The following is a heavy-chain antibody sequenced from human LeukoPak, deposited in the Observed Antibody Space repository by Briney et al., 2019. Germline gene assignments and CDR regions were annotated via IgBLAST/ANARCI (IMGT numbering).Heavy chain of an antibody. J-gene: IGHJ5*02. CDR3: AREPTGSPAWFDP. CDR2: IYNSGST. V-gene: IGHV4-59*01. Sequence: SETLSLTCTVSGGSISSYYWSWIRQPPGKGLGWIGYIYNSGSTKYNPSLKSRATISIDTSKKQFSLKLSSVTAADTAVYYCAREPTGSPAWFDPWGQGTLVTVSS. D-gene: IGHD4-17*01. CDR1: GGSISSYY.